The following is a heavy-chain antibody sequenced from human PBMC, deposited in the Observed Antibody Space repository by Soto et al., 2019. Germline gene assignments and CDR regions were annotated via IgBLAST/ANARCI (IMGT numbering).Heavy chain of an antibody. V-gene: IGHV4-30-4*01. CDR2: IFYTGST. J-gene: IGHJ4*02. CDR3: ARVKDTLYRHYYFDN. D-gene: IGHD2-15*01. CDR1: GGTINSGDYF. Sequence: SETLSLTCSVSGGTINSGDYFWSWIRQPPGKGLEWIGSIFYTGSTYYSPSLKSRASMSMDTSKNLFPLRLSSLTAADTAVYFSARVKDTLYRHYYFDNWGQGTPVTVSS.